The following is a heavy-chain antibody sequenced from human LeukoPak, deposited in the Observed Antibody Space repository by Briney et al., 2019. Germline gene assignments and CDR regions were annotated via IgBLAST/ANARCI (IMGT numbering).Heavy chain of an antibody. D-gene: IGHD6-25*01. CDR3: ARGSATFDL. CDR2: IYYSGST. V-gene: IGHV4-39*07. Sequence: SETLSLTCTVSGGSISSSSYYWGWIRQPPGKGLEWIGSIYYSGSTYYNPSLKSRVTISVDTSRNQLSLRLSSVTAADTAVYFCARGSATFDLWGQGTLVTVSS. CDR1: GGSISSSSYY. J-gene: IGHJ5*02.